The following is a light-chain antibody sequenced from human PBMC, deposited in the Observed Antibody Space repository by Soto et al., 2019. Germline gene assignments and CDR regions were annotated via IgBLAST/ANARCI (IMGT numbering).Light chain of an antibody. Sequence: QSVLTQPPSVSAAPGQKVTISCSGFSSNIGNNYVSWYQQVPGTAPKLLIYENNKRPSGIPDRFSGSKSGTSATLDITGLQTGDEADYYCGTWDSSLSAWVFGGGTKLTVL. CDR2: ENN. V-gene: IGLV1-51*01. CDR1: SSNIGNNY. J-gene: IGLJ2*01. CDR3: GTWDSSLSAWV.